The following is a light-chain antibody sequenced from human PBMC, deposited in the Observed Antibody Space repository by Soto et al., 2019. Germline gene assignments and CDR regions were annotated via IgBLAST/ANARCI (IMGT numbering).Light chain of an antibody. CDR1: QSMSTNY. CDR2: AAS. CDR3: QQYGRT. V-gene: IGKV3-20*01. J-gene: IGKJ5*01. Sequence: DIVLTQSPGTLSLSPGETATLSCRASQSMSTNYLAWYQHKPGQAPRLLIYAASNRITGIPDRFTGSGSGTDFTLTISGLEPEDVAIYYCQQYGRTFGQGTRLEIK.